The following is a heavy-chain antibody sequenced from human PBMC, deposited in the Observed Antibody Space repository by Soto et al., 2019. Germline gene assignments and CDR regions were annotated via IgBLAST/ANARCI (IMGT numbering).Heavy chain of an antibody. CDR3: ARAVYCTTANCWFDFHYDNIDV. J-gene: IGHJ6*02. V-gene: IGHV4-4*02. CDR1: DESSINTES. CDR2: IYHTGGR. D-gene: IGHD2-2*01. Sequence: TMGLTCIVADESSINTESWSMLRKAHEKGMEWIGEIYHTGGRSYMPYLRGRITLSVDTSKNQFSLKLTSVTAADTDVYYCARAVYCTTANCWFDFHYDNIDVGGQGTAVTVS.